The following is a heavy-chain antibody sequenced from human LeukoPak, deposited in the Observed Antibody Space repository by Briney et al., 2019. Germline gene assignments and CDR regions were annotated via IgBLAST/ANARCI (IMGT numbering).Heavy chain of an antibody. CDR1: GGSISSYY. Sequence: SETLSLTCTVSGGSISSYYWSWIRQLAGKGLEWIGRIYTSGSTNYNPSLKSRVTMSVDTSKNQFSLKLSSVTAADTAVYYCARDALAYYYGSGSYYDYWGQGTLVTVSS. D-gene: IGHD3-10*01. V-gene: IGHV4-4*07. J-gene: IGHJ4*02. CDR2: IYTSGST. CDR3: ARDALAYYYGSGSYYDY.